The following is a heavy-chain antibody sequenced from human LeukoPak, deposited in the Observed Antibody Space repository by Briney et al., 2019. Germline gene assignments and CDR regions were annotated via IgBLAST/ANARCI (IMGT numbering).Heavy chain of an antibody. CDR2: IYYSGST. Sequence: PSETLSLTCTVSGASVTSSSYYWGWIRQPPGKGLEWIGIIYYSGSTYYNPSLKSRVTISVDTSKNQFSLKLSSVTAANTAVYYCARSSRAVAGTLDYWGQGTLVTVSS. CDR1: GASVTSSSYY. CDR3: ARSSRAVAGTLDY. V-gene: IGHV4-39*01. D-gene: IGHD6-19*01. J-gene: IGHJ4*02.